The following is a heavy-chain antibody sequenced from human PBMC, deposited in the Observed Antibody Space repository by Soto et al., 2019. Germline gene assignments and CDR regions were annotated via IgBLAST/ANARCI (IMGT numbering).Heavy chain of an antibody. CDR1: GFTFSSHG. D-gene: IGHD3-22*01. J-gene: IGHJ6*02. Sequence: PGGSLRLSCEGSGFTFSSHGMHWVRQAPGKGLEWVAVIWYEGRNEYYADAVRGRFTISRDNSKNTLFLQMNSLRAEDTAVYYCARVGFSYDSSGHQNYAMDLWGQGTTVTVSS. V-gene: IGHV3-33*01. CDR3: ARVGFSYDSSGHQNYAMDL. CDR2: IWYEGRNE.